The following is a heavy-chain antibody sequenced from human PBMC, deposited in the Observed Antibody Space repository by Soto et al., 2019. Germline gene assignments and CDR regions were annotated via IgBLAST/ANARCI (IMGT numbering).Heavy chain of an antibody. J-gene: IGHJ3*02. CDR2: IYSGGST. CDR1: GFTVSSNY. CDR3: ASSGTTVTPSGAFDI. Sequence: GESLKISCAASGFTVSSNYMSWVRQAPGKGLEWVSVIYSGGSTYYADSVKGRFTISRDNSKNTLYLQMNSLRAEDTAVYYCASSGTTVTPSGAFDIWGQGTMVTVSS. D-gene: IGHD4-17*01. V-gene: IGHV3-66*01.